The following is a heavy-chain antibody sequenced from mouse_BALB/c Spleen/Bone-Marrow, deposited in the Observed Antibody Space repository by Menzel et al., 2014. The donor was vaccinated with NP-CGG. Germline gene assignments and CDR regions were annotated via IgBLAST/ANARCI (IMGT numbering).Heavy chain of an antibody. J-gene: IGHJ4*01. Sequence: EVQLVESEGGLVQPGGSRKLSCAASGITFRNFGMHWVRQAPEKGLEWVAYISSGSSTIYYADTLKGRFTISRDNPKNTLFLQTTSLRSEDTAMYYCARIGRARGYAMDYWGQGTSVTVSS. CDR2: ISSGSSTI. CDR3: ARIGRARGYAMDY. V-gene: IGHV5-17*02. D-gene: IGHD3-3*01. CDR1: GITFRNFG.